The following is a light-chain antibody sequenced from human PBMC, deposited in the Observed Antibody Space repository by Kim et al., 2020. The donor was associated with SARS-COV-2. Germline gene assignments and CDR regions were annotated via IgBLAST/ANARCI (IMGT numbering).Light chain of an antibody. Sequence: DIQMTQSPSTLSASVGDRVTITCRASQSISSWLAWYQQKPGKAPKLLIYDASSLESGVPSRFSGSGSGTEFTLTISSLQPDDFATYYCQQYNSYLLTVGGGTKVDIK. V-gene: IGKV1-5*01. CDR1: QSISSW. CDR2: DAS. CDR3: QQYNSYLLT. J-gene: IGKJ4*01.